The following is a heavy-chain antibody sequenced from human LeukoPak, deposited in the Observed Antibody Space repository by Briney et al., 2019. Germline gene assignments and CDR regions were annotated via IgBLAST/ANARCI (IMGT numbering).Heavy chain of an antibody. CDR3: ARGPRESSSSEY. V-gene: IGHV1-8*01. Sequence: ASVKVSCKTSGYRFTNFDINWVRQAPGQGLEWMGWMNPDNGNTGYAQKFQGRVSMSGDTSISTAFMVLSSLRSDDTAVYFCARGPRESSSSEYWGQGTLVTVSS. J-gene: IGHJ4*02. D-gene: IGHD6-13*01. CDR1: GYRFTNFD. CDR2: MNPDNGNT.